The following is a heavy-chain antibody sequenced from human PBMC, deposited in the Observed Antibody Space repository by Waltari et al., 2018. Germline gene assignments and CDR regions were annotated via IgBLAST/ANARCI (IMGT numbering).Heavy chain of an antibody. J-gene: IGHJ4*02. V-gene: IGHV3-30*02. CDR2: IRYDGSNK. D-gene: IGHD3-10*01. CDR3: AKGFYRGSGGTV. CDR1: GFTSSSYG. Sequence: QVQLVESGGGVVQPGGSLRLSCAASGFTSSSYGMHWVRQAPGKGLEWVAFIRYDGSNKYYADSVKGRFTISRDNSKNTLYLQMNSLRAEDTAVYYCAKGFYRGSGGTVGGQGTLVTVSS.